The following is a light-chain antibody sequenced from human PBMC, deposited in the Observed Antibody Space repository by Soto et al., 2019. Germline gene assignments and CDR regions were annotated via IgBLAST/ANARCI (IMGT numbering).Light chain of an antibody. J-gene: IGLJ2*01. CDR1: SSDVGAYNL. Sequence: QSVLTQPPSASGSPGQSVTISCTGTSSDVGAYNLVSWYQQHPGKAPKLMIYEVSKRPSGVPDRFSGSKSGNTASLTVSGLQADDEADYFCSSYTSSSTIVVFGGGTKLTVL. CDR2: EVS. V-gene: IGLV2-8*01. CDR3: SSYTSSSTIVV.